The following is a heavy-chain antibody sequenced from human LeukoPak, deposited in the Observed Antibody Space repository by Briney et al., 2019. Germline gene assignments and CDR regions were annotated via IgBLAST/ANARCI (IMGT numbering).Heavy chain of an antibody. CDR2: ISYDGSNK. V-gene: IGHV3-30*04. J-gene: IGHJ4*02. CDR3: ASLCSGGSCKIDY. CDR1: GFTFSSYA. Sequence: RSSLRLSCAASGFTFSSYAMHWVRQAPGKGLEWVAVISYDGSNKYYADSVKGRFTISRDNSKNTLYLQMNSLRAEDTAVYYCASLCSGGSCKIDYWGQGTLVTVSS. D-gene: IGHD2-15*01.